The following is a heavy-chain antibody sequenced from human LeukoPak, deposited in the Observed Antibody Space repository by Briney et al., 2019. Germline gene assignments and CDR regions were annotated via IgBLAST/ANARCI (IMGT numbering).Heavy chain of an antibody. Sequence: GSLRLSCAASGFTVSSNYMSWVRQAPGKGLEWVSVIYSGGSTYYADSVKGRFTISRDNSKNTLYLQMNSLRAEDTAVYYCARGQYSSGWYFDYWGQGTLVTVSS. CDR2: IYSGGST. CDR1: GFTVSSNY. J-gene: IGHJ4*02. D-gene: IGHD6-19*01. CDR3: ARGQYSSGWYFDY. V-gene: IGHV3-53*01.